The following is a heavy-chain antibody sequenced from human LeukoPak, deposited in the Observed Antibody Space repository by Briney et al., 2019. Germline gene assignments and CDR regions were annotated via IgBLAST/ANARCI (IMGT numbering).Heavy chain of an antibody. CDR2: VSGSGGST. V-gene: IGHV3-23*01. CDR3: AKLTTGLQQHSFDL. Sequence: GGSLRPSGEASGFTNSNYAVSWVRQAPEKGLEWVETVSGSGGSTYCADSVQGRFTISRDNSKDTLFLQMNSLRAEDTAVYYCAKLTTGLQQHSFDLWGQGTLVTVSS. D-gene: IGHD4/OR15-4a*01. J-gene: IGHJ4*02. CDR1: GFTNSNYA.